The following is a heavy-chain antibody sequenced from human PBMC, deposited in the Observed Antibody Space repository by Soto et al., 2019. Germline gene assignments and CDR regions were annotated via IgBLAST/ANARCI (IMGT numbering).Heavy chain of an antibody. CDR3: AKGLGMAGKQRYFDY. CDR1: GFTFSRYA. D-gene: IGHD1-1*01. V-gene: IGHV3-23*01. CDR2: ISDGGGAS. Sequence: GGALRLSCATSGFTFSRYAINWVRQAPGKGLEWVSIISDGGGASYFADCVKGRFTISRDNSKNTLHLQMNSLRAEDTALYSCAKGLGMAGKQRYFDYWGQGTLVTVSS. J-gene: IGHJ4*02.